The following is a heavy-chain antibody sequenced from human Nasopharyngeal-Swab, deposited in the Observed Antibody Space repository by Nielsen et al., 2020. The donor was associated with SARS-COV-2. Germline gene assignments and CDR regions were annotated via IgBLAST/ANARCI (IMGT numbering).Heavy chain of an antibody. CDR1: GFTFSSYS. V-gene: IGHV3-21*04. CDR3: ARDRVWNYNFFDY. J-gene: IGHJ4*02. CDR2: ISSSSSYI. D-gene: IGHD1-7*01. Sequence: GESLKISCAASGFTFSSYSMNWVRQAPGKGLEWVSSISSSSSYIYYADSVKGRFTISRDNAKNSLYLQMNSLRAEDTAVYYCARDRVWNYNFFDYWGQGTLVTVSS.